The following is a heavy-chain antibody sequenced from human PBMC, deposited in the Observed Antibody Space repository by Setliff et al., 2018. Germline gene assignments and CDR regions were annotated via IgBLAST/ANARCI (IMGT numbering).Heavy chain of an antibody. Sequence: PGESLTISCKASGYNFLDYWIGWVRQMPGKGLEWMGIIYPDDSDTRYSPSVQGPFTISADKSISTAYLQWSSLKASDTAFYYCARRRRFDSGGPRSPWYFDLWGRGTLVTVSS. D-gene: IGHD3-22*01. J-gene: IGHJ2*01. V-gene: IGHV5-51*01. CDR1: GYNFLDYW. CDR2: IYPDDSDT. CDR3: ARRRRFDSGGPRSPWYFDL.